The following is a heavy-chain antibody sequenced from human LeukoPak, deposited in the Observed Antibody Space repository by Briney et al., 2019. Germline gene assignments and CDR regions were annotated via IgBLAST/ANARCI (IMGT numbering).Heavy chain of an antibody. J-gene: IGHJ3*02. Sequence: ASVKVSCKTSGYTFTGQYIHWVRRAPGQGLEWMGWINPNSGGTNYAQNFQGRVTMTRDTSISTAYMEVSRLISDDTAVYYCARDQASGSQTTWAFDIWGQGTMVTVSS. CDR1: GYTFTGQY. CDR2: INPNSGGT. V-gene: IGHV1-2*02. D-gene: IGHD1-26*01. CDR3: ARDQASGSQTTWAFDI.